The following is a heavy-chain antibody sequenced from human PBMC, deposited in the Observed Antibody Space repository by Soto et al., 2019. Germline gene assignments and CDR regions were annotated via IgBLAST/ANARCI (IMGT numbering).Heavy chain of an antibody. Sequence: SQRLSLTYAISGDSVSSNNAAWNWIRQSPSRGLEWLGRTYYRTTWYTDYAVSIKSRATINPDTSKHQLSPHLNSVTPEDTAVYCCPTWCMNVWDQETTVTVSS. V-gene: IGHV6-1*01. CDR2: TYYRTTWYT. J-gene: IGHJ6*01. CDR1: GDSVSSNNAA. CDR3: PTWCMNV. D-gene: IGHD2-8*02.